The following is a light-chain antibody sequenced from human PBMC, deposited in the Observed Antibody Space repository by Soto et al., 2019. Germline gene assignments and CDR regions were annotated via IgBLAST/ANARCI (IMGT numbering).Light chain of an antibody. J-gene: IGLJ1*01. CDR3: CSDAGRSTYV. CDR2: EVS. Sequence: SWLASPASVSGSPGQSLTLSRSVGSYNFVSWYQQHPGKAPKVLIYEVSKRPSGVSDRFSGSKSGNTASLTISGLQAEDEADYYCCSDAGRSTYVFGTGTKVTVL. CDR1: GSYNF. V-gene: IGLV2-23*02.